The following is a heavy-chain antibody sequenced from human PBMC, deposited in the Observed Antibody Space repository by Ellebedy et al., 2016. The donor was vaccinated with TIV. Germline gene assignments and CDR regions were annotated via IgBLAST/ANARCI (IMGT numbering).Heavy chain of an antibody. CDR1: GFTFCNSA. CDR2: FGVSGDTT. V-gene: IGHV3-23*01. CDR3: ARGRSGTYIHHAFDC. D-gene: IGHD1-26*01. J-gene: IGHJ4*02. Sequence: PGGSLRLSCAASGFTFCNSAMSWVRQAPGKGLEWVSGFGVSGDTTYYADSVKGRFTISRDNSKNTLYLQINNLRAEDTAIYYCARGRSGTYIHHAFDCWGQGTLVTVSS.